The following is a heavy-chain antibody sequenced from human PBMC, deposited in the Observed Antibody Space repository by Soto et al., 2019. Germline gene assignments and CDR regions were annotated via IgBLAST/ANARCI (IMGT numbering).Heavy chain of an antibody. CDR2: INHSGNS. J-gene: IGHJ5*02. CDR3: AARGAINGLIRGLVINSFFDP. V-gene: IGHV4-34*01. D-gene: IGHD3-10*01. CDR1: GRSFRRYF. Sequence: SETLSLTCAVYGRSFRRYFWAWIRQSPGRGLEWIGEINHSGNSTYNPSLKSRVAMSVDTSKSQFSLKLTSVTAADTAVYYCAARGAINGLIRGLVINSFFDPWGQGTLVTVSS.